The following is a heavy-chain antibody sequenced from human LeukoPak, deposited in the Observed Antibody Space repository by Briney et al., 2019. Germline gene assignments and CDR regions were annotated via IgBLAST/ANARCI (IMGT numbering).Heavy chain of an antibody. V-gene: IGHV1-46*01. CDR1: GHTFTKYY. Sequence: ASVKVSCKASGHTFTKYYIHWVRQAPGQGLAWMGMINPSDGATTYAQRFQGRVTMTRDMSTTTVYMDLRSLRSEDTAIYFCAREQRAGLSGNLGGLFASYYTYYYMDVWGRGTTVTVSS. J-gene: IGHJ6*03. D-gene: IGHD3-16*01. CDR3: AREQRAGLSGNLGGLFASYYTYYYMDV. CDR2: INPSDGAT.